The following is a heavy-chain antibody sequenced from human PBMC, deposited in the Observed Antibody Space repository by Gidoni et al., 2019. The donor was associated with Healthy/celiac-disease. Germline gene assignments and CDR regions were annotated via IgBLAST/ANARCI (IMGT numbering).Heavy chain of an antibody. CDR2: ISSSSSYI. J-gene: IGHJ6*03. Sequence: EVQLVESGGGLVKPGGSLRLSCAASGFTFSSYSMNWVRQAPGKGLEWVSSISSSSSYIYYADSVKGRFTISRDNAKNSLYLQMNSLRAEDTAVYYCAREKYSSSSDRYYYYMDVWGKGTTVTVSS. CDR1: GFTFSSYS. D-gene: IGHD6-6*01. V-gene: IGHV3-21*01. CDR3: AREKYSSSSDRYYYYMDV.